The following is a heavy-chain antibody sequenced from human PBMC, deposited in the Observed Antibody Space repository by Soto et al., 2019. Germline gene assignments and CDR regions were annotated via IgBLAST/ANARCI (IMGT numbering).Heavy chain of an antibody. CDR1: GFTFSSYG. CDR2: IWYDGSKK. Sequence: QVQLVESGGGVVQPGRSLSLSCAASGFTFSSYGMHWVRQAPGKGLVWVGVIWYDGSKKYYADSVKGRFTISRDNSKNTLYRQMNSLRAEDTAVYYCARETGTLYFGYGMDVWGQGTTVTVSS. CDR3: ARETGTLYFGYGMDV. D-gene: IGHD1-1*01. J-gene: IGHJ6*02. V-gene: IGHV3-33*01.